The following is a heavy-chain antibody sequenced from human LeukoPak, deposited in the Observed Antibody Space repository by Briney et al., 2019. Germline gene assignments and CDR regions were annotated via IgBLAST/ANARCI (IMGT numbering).Heavy chain of an antibody. CDR2: IYYSGST. CDR1: GGSISSGGYY. Sequence: SETLSLTCTVSGGSISSGGYYWSWIRQHPGKGLEWIGYIYYSGSTYYNPSLKSRVTISVDTSKNQFPLKLSSVTAGDRAGYYCARGGGLRESDYWGQGTLVTVSS. J-gene: IGHJ4*02. D-gene: IGHD5-12*01. V-gene: IGHV4-31*03. CDR3: ARGGGLRESDY.